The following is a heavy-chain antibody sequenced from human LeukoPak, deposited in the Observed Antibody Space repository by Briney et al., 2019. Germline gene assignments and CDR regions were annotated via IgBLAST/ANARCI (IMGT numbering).Heavy chain of an antibody. V-gene: IGHV3-53*01. CDR3: ARDPPGIAASVSGG. Sequence: GGSLRLSCKASGFTVSNNYMNRVRQAPGKGLEWVALIYSGGTTNYADPVKGRFTISRDNSKNTLYLQMTNVRVEDTAVYYCARDPPGIAASVSGGWGQGTLVTVSS. J-gene: IGHJ4*02. D-gene: IGHD6-13*01. CDR2: IYSGGTT. CDR1: GFTVSNNY.